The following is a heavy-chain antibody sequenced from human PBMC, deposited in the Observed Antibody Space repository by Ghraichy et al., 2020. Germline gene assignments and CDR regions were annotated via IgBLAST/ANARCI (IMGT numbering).Heavy chain of an antibody. CDR2: ISSSSSTI. CDR1: GFTFSSYS. Sequence: GGSLRLSCAASGFTFSSYSMNWVRQAPGKGLEWVSYISSSSSTIYYADSVKGRFTISRDNAKNSLYLQMNSLRDEDTAVYYCARDRGSSGWYGDYYYYYYYGMDVWGQGTTVTVSS. J-gene: IGHJ6*02. V-gene: IGHV3-48*02. D-gene: IGHD6-19*01. CDR3: ARDRGSSGWYGDYYYYYYYGMDV.